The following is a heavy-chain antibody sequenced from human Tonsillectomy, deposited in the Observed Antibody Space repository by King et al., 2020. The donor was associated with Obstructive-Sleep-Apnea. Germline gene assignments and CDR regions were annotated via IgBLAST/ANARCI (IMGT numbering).Heavy chain of an antibody. CDR2: IYHSGST. J-gene: IGHJ4*02. Sequence: VQLQESGPGLVKPSETLSLTCTVSGYSISSGYYWGWIRQPPGKGLEWIGSIYHSGSTYYNPSLKSRVTISVDTSKNQFSPKLSSVTAADTAVYYCARDDYSNYEGFDYWGQGTLVTVSS. V-gene: IGHV4-38-2*02. CDR3: ARDDYSNYEGFDY. CDR1: GYSISSGYY. D-gene: IGHD4-11*01.